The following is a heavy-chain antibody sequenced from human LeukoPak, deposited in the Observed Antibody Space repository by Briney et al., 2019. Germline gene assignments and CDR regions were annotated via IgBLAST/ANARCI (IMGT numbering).Heavy chain of an antibody. V-gene: IGHV3-23*01. CDR3: AKGSWFTFFDN. J-gene: IGHJ4*02. CDR2: ISGSGGST. D-gene: IGHD3-10*01. Sequence: GGSLRLSCAASGFTFSSCSMNWVRQAPGKGLEWVSGISGSGGSTYFADSVKGRFTISRDNSKNTLYLQMNSLRAEDTALYYCAKGSWFTFFDNWGQGTLVTVSS. CDR1: GFTFSSCS.